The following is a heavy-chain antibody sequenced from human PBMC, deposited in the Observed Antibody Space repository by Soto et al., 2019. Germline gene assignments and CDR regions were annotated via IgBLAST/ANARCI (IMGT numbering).Heavy chain of an antibody. V-gene: IGHV4-31*03. CDR1: GGSISSGGYY. CDR2: IYYSGST. CDR3: ARGGVITGYYYYGMDV. Sequence: QVQLQESGPGLVKPSQTLSLTCTVSGGSISSGGYYWSWIRQHPGKGREWIGYIYYSGSTYYNPSLKSRVTISVDTSKNQFSLKLSSVTAADTAVYYCARGGVITGYYYYGMDVWGQGTTVTVSS. D-gene: IGHD3-10*01. J-gene: IGHJ6*02.